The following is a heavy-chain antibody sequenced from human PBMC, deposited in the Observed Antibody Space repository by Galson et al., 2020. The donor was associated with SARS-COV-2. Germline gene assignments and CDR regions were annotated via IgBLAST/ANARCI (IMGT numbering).Heavy chain of an antibody. CDR2: INPNSGVT. V-gene: IGHV1-2*02. CDR3: ATAVEYGITWYDNYSDGMDV. J-gene: IGHJ6*02. Sequence: ASVKVSCKASGYIFSGHYMHWVRQAPGQRLEWMGWINPNSGVTNYAQKFQGRITMASNMSISTAFMELTRLGSDDTAVYYCATAVEYGITWYDNYSDGMDVWGQGTTVFVSS. D-gene: IGHD6-13*01. CDR1: GYIFSGHY.